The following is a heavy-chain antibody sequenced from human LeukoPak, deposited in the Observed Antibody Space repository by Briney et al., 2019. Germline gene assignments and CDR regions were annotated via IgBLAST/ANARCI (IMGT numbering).Heavy chain of an antibody. CDR2: IYYSGST. J-gene: IGHJ4*02. D-gene: IGHD5-12*01. V-gene: IGHV4-31*03. CDR1: GASVSSGGHY. Sequence: SQTLSLTCTVSGASVSSGGHYWSWIRQHPGKGLEWIGYIYYSGSTYYNPSLKSRVTISVDTSKNHFSLKLSSVTAADTAVYYCARLYSGYEAGFDYWGQGTLVTVSS. CDR3: ARLYSGYEAGFDY.